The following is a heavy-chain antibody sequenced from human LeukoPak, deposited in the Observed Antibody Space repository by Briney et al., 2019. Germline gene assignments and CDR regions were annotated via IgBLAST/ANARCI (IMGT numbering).Heavy chain of an antibody. V-gene: IGHV3-74*01. D-gene: IGHD6-6*01. J-gene: IGHJ4*02. Sequence: GGFLRLSCAASGFTFSSYWMHWVRQAPGKGLVWVSRISPTGSTTSYADSVKGRFTVSRDNAKNTLYLQVNNLRAEDTAVYYCARGPNSNWSGLDFWGQGTLLTVSS. CDR3: ARGPNSNWSGLDF. CDR2: ISPTGSTT. CDR1: GFTFSSYW.